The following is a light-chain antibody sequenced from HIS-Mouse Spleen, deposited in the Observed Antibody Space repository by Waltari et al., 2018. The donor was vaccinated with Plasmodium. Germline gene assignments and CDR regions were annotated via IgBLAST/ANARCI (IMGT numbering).Light chain of an antibody. CDR1: KLGDKY. CDR3: QAWDSSTVV. V-gene: IGLV3-1*01. J-gene: IGLJ2*01. Sequence: SYEPTQPPSVSVSSGQPASINCSVYKLGDKYACWYQQKPGQSPVLGIYQDSKRPSGIPERFSGSNSGNTATLTISGTQAMDEADYYCQAWDSSTVVFGGGTKLTVL. CDR2: QDS.